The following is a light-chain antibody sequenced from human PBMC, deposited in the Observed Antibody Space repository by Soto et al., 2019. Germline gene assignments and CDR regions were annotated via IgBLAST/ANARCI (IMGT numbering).Light chain of an antibody. CDR3: QQYGGSPRAT. Sequence: VLTMSPGTLSLTPGERATLSCRAIQSVSSSYLAWYQQKPGQAPRLLIYGASSRATGIPDRFSGSGSGTDFTLTITRLEPEDFAVYYCQQYGGSPRATFGGVTKV. CDR2: GAS. CDR1: QSVSSSY. J-gene: IGKJ4*01. V-gene: IGKV3-20*01.